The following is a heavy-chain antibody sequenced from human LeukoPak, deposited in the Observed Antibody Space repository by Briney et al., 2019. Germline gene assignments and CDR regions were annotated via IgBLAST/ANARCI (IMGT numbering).Heavy chain of an antibody. D-gene: IGHD5-12*01. CDR1: GFTFSSYA. CDR2: ISGSGGST. V-gene: IGHV3-23*01. Sequence: GGSLRLSCAASGFTFSSYAMSWVRQAPGKGLEWVSAISGSGGSTYYADSVKGRFTISRDNSKNTLYLQMNSLRAEDTAVYYCAIPGGYDIVGYWGQGTLVTVSS. J-gene: IGHJ4*02. CDR3: AIPGGYDIVGY.